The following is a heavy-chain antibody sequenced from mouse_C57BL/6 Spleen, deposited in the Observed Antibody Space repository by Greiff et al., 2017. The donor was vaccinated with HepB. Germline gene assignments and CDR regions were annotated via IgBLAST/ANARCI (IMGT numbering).Heavy chain of an antibody. D-gene: IGHD3-2*02. V-gene: IGHV1-36*01. CDR1: GFTFTDYY. CDR3: AKTAQATSYAMDY. J-gene: IGHJ4*01. CDR2: VYPYNGGT. Sequence: VQLQQSGPVLVKPGPSVKISCKASGFTFTDYYMHWVKQSHGKSLEWIGLVYPYNGGTSYNQKFKGKATLTVDTSSSTAYMELNSLTSEDSAVYYCAKTAQATSYAMDYWGQGTSVTVSS.